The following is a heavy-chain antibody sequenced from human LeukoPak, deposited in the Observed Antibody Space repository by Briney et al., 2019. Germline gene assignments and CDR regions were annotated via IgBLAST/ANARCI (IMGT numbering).Heavy chain of an antibody. CDR1: GGSISSSSYY. V-gene: IGHV4-39*07. CDR2: IYYIGST. D-gene: IGHD2-2*01. J-gene: IGHJ4*02. Sequence: SETLSLTCTVSGGSISSSSYYWGWIRQPPGKGLEWIGCIYYIGSTHYNPSLKSRVTISVDTSKNQFSLKPSSVTAADTAVYYCARGNIVVVPAADYFDYWGQGTLVTVS. CDR3: ARGNIVVVPAADYFDY.